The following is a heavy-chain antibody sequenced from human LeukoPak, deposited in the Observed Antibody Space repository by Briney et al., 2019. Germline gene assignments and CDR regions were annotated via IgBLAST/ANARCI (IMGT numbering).Heavy chain of an antibody. Sequence: ASVKVSCKASGYTFTSYYMHWVRQAPGQGLEWMGRLNPNSGGTNHAQKFQGRVTMTRDTSISTAYMELSRLRSDDTAVYYCARGSSSAPGDYWGQGTLVTVSS. J-gene: IGHJ4*02. CDR2: LNPNSGGT. D-gene: IGHD6-13*01. CDR1: GYTFTSYY. CDR3: ARGSSSAPGDY. V-gene: IGHV1-2*06.